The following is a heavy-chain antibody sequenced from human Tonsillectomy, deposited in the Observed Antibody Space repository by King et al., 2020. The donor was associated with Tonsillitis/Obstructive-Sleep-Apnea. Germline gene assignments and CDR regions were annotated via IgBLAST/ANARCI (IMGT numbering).Heavy chain of an antibody. Sequence: QLQESGPGLVKPSGTLSLTCAVSGGSISSSNWWSWVRQPPGKGLEWIGEIYHSGSTNYNPSLKSPVTISVDKSKHQFSLKLSSVTAAGTAVYYCARDRMGRYCSSTSCHRGYFDLWGRGTLVTVSS. D-gene: IGHD2-2*01. J-gene: IGHJ2*01. CDR2: IYHSGST. CDR1: GGSISSSNW. V-gene: IGHV4-4*02. CDR3: ARDRMGRYCSSTSCHRGYFDL.